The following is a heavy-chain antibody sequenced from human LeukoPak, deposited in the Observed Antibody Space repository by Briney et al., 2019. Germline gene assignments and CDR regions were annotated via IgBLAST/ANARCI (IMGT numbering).Heavy chain of an antibody. CDR2: IFYRGNT. CDR1: GDSISSGVYY. Sequence: SETLSLTCTVSGDSISSGVYYWSWIRQHPGTGLEWIGYIFYRGNTRYNPSLRSRITISVDTSKDQFSLKLASVAAADTAVYYCARTVGARTYYLDYWGQGTPVIVSS. D-gene: IGHD1-26*01. V-gene: IGHV4-31*03. J-gene: IGHJ4*02. CDR3: ARTVGARTYYLDY.